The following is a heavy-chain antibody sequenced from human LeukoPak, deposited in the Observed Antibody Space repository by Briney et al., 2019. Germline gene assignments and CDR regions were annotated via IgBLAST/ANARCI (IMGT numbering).Heavy chain of an antibody. CDR1: GFTFSDYY. V-gene: IGHV3-11*06. D-gene: IGHD3-10*01. CDR3: ARGRGLTLSYHYFDY. CDR2: ITTSGSDT. J-gene: IGHJ4*02. Sequence: GGSLRLSCAASGFTFSDYYMSWIRQAPGKGLEWVSYITTSGSDTNYPDSVKGRFTISRDNAKNSLYLQLNSLRDEDTAVYYCARGRGLTLSYHYFDYWGQGTLVTVSS.